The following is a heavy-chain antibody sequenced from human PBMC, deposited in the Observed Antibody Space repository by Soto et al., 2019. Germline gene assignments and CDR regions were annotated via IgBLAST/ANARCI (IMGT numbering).Heavy chain of an antibody. V-gene: IGHV1-2*02. CDR3: ARIKWGLDYYNGMDV. J-gene: IGHJ6*04. CDR2: INPKSAAT. Sequence: QVQLVQSGAEVKKSGASVKVSCKASGYSVSAYFIQWVRQAPGQGLEWVAWINPKSAATTYAKKFQGRVSLTWDTSFSTAYMALTRLRPDDTAVYYCARIKWGLDYYNGMDVWGKGTTVIVSS. CDR1: GYSVSAYF. D-gene: IGHD1-26*01.